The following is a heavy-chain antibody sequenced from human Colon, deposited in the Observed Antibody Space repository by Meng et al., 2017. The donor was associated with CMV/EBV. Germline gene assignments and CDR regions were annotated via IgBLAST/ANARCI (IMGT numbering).Heavy chain of an antibody. Sequence: SQTLSLTCAISGDSVSRDTVGWNWIRLSPSRGLEWLGRTYYRSRWLHDYAEFVRSRIRIDADTSKNEVSPRLESVTPEDTAVYYCARRHFTNWFYLDSWGQGTLVTVSS. CDR3: ARRHFTNWFYLDS. CDR1: GDSVSRDTVG. V-gene: IGHV6-1*01. J-gene: IGHJ4*02. D-gene: IGHD2-8*01. CDR2: TYYRSRWLH.